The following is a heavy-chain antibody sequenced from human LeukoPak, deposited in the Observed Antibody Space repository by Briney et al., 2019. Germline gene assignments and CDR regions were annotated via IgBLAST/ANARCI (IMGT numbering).Heavy chain of an antibody. J-gene: IGHJ4*02. CDR3: AKVDPPAGSGSYYNYDY. CDR2: ISTSGGT. Sequence: GGSLILSCAASGFTFNSHAINWVRQAPGKGLERVSAISTSGGTYYADSVKGRFTISRDNSKNMVHLQMNSLRAEDTALYYCAKVDPPAGSGSYYNYDYWGQGTLVTVAS. V-gene: IGHV3-23*01. D-gene: IGHD3-10*01. CDR1: GFTFNSHA.